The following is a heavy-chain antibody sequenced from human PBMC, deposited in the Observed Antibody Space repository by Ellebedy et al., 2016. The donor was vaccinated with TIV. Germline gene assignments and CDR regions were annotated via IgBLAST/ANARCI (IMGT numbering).Heavy chain of an antibody. Sequence: GESLKISCAASGFTLSTHWMSWVRQAPGKGLEWVASIKQEGSVQYYVDSVRGRFTISRDNSKTSTYLQMNSLRGEDTAVYYCARGLGYFGSRSRWFDSWGQGSLVTVSS. D-gene: IGHD3-10*01. V-gene: IGHV3-7*01. CDR3: ARGLGYFGSRSRWFDS. J-gene: IGHJ5*02. CDR1: GFTLSTHW. CDR2: IKQEGSVQ.